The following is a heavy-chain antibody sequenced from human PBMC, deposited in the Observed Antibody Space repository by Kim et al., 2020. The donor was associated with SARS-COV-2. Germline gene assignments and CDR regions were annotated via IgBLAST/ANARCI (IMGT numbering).Heavy chain of an antibody. Sequence: GGSLRLSCAASGFTFSTYAMHWVRQAPGKGLEWVALITYDGRDKYYVDSVKGRFTISRDNSNNTLYLQMNNLRPEDTAVYHCASLRDSGTVFGVAAYWG. D-gene: IGHD3-3*01. CDR2: ITYDGRDK. J-gene: IGHJ4*01. V-gene: IGHV3-30*04. CDR1: GFTFSTYA. CDR3: ASLRDSGTVFGVAAY.